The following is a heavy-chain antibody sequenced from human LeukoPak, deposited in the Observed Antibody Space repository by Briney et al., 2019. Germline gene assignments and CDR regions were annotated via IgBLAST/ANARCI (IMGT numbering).Heavy chain of an antibody. CDR2: IYYSGST. J-gene: IGHJ6*02. Sequence: PSETLSLTCTVSGGSISSYYWSWIRQPPGKGLEWIGYIYYSGSTNYNPSLKSRVTISVDTSKDQSSLKLSSVTAADTAVYYCARDRGWTFYYYYGMDVWGQGTTVTVSS. CDR3: ARDRGWTFYYYYGMDV. D-gene: IGHD6-19*01. CDR1: GGSISSYY. V-gene: IGHV4-59*01.